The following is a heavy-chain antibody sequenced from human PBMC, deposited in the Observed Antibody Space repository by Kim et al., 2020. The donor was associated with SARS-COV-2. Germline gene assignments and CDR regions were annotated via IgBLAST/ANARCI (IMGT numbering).Heavy chain of an antibody. V-gene: IGHV1-2*02. D-gene: IGHD3-3*01. Sequence: ASVKVSCKASGYTFTGYYMHWVRQAPGQGLEWMGWINPNSGGTNYAQKFQGRVTMTRDTSISTAYMELSRLRSDDTAVYYCARASRPYYDFWSGYYWPIDYWGQGTLVTVSS. CDR2: INPNSGGT. CDR1: GYTFTGYY. J-gene: IGHJ4*02. CDR3: ARASRPYYDFWSGYYWPIDY.